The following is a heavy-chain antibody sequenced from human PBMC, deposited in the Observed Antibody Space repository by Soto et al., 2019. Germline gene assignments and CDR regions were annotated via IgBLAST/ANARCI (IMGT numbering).Heavy chain of an antibody. CDR3: ARGPILSGSDPFWRGFDP. CDR2: IYYLGNT. Sequence: SETLSLTCTVSGGSISSSSSYWGWIRQPPGKGLEWVGSIYYLGNTYYNPSLGGRVSISVDPSKNQFSLKLNSVTAADTAVYYCARGPILSGSDPFWRGFDPWGQGTLVTVSS. CDR1: GGSISSSSSY. J-gene: IGHJ5*02. D-gene: IGHD1-26*01. V-gene: IGHV4-39*01.